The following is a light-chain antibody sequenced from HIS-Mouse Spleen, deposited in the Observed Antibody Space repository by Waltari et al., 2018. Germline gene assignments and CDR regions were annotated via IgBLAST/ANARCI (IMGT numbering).Light chain of an antibody. Sequence: DIQLTQSPSFLSASVGDRVTITCRASQGISSWLAWYQQKPGKAPKLLIYKASSLESGVPSRFSGSGSGTEFTLTISSLQPDDFATYYCQQYNSYSHTFGQGTKLEIK. CDR1: QGISSW. CDR2: KAS. V-gene: IGKV1-5*03. J-gene: IGKJ2*01. CDR3: QQYNSYSHT.